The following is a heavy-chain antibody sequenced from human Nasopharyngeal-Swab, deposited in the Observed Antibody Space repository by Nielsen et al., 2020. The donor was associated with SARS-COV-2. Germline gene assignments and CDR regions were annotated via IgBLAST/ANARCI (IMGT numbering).Heavy chain of an antibody. CDR2: ISAYNGNT. CDR3: ARDPSTLRGSNWFDY. V-gene: IGHV1-18*01. Sequence: ASVKVSCKASGYTFTSYGIGWVRQAPGQGLEWMGWISAYNGNTNYAQKLQGRVTMTTDTSTSTAYMELRSLRSDDTAVYYCARDPSTLRGSNWFDYWGQGTLVTVSS. CDR1: GYTFTSYG. J-gene: IGHJ4*02. D-gene: IGHD1-26*01.